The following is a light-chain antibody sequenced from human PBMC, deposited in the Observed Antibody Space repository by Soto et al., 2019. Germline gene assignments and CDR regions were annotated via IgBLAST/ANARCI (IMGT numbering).Light chain of an antibody. CDR3: QQYNKWPLIT. J-gene: IGKJ5*01. V-gene: IGKV3D-15*01. Sequence: EIVMTQSPATLSVSPGERATLSCRASQSIGSSLAWYQQKPGQAPRVLIYGASSRATGIPARFSGSGSGTEFTLTISSLQSEDFAVYYCQQYNKWPLITFGQGTRLEIK. CDR1: QSIGSS. CDR2: GAS.